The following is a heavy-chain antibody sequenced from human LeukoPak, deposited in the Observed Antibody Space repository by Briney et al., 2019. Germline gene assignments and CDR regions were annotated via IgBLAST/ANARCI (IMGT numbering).Heavy chain of an antibody. CDR1: GFTFSSYG. V-gene: IGHV3-33*01. D-gene: IGHD6-19*01. J-gene: IGHJ4*02. Sequence: GGSLRLSCVASGFTFSSYGMHWVRQAPGKGLEWVALIWHDGTKKHYADSVKGRFTIPRDNSKNTLYLQMNSLSPEDTAVYYCARTPYSSGWENDYWGQGTLVTVSS. CDR2: IWHDGTKK. CDR3: ARTPYSSGWENDY.